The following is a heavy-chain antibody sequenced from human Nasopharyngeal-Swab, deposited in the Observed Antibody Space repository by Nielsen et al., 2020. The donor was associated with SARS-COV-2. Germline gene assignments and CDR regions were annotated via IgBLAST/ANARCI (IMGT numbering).Heavy chain of an antibody. D-gene: IGHD5-18*01. Sequence: SETLSLTCAVSGDSISSDAYSWNWIRQPPGKGLEWIGYIFHSGTTYYNPSLKSRVTTSIDRSKNQFSLNLKSATAADTAVYYCARDRGYNYGHTGWFDPWGQGTLVTVSS. CDR2: IFHSGTT. J-gene: IGHJ5*02. CDR3: ARDRGYNYGHTGWFDP. CDR1: GDSISSDAYS. V-gene: IGHV4-30-2*01.